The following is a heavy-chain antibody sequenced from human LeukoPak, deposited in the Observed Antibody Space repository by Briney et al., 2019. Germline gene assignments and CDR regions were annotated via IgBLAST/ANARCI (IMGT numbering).Heavy chain of an antibody. J-gene: IGHJ4*02. Sequence: ASVKVSCKASGGTFSSYAISWVRQAPGQGLEWMGGIIPIFGTANYAQKFQGRVTITTDESTSTAYMELNSLRSEDTAVYYCARGTGDYFDYWGQGTLVTVSS. CDR2: IIPIFGTA. CDR1: GGTFSSYA. CDR3: ARGTGDYFDY. D-gene: IGHD7-27*01. V-gene: IGHV1-69*05.